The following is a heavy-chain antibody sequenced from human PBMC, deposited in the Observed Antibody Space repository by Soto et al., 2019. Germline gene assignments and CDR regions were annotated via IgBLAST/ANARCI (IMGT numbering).Heavy chain of an antibody. V-gene: IGHV4-39*07. D-gene: IGHD5-12*01. Sequence: PSETLSLTCTVSGGSISSSSSYWGWIRQPPGKGLEWVGSIYYLGNTYYNPSLGGRVSISVDTSKNQFSLKLSSVTAADTAVYYCARPMAGPKYSGCDLGAFDIWGQGTMVTVSS. J-gene: IGHJ3*02. CDR1: GGSISSSSSY. CDR3: ARPMAGPKYSGCDLGAFDI. CDR2: IYYLGNT.